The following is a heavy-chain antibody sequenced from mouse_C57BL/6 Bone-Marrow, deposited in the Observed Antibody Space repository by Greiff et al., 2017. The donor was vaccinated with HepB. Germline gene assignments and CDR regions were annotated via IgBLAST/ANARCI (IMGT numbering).Heavy chain of an antibody. CDR3: ERWEVDFDY. D-gene: IGHD1-3*01. J-gene: IGHJ2*01. V-gene: IGHV1-55*01. Sequence: QVQLQQPGAELVKPGASVKMSCKASGYTFTSYWITWVKQRPGQGLEWIGDIYPGSGSTNYNEKFKSKATLTVDTASSTAYMQHSSLTSEDSAVYYCERWEVDFDYWGQGTTLTVSS. CDR2: IYPGSGST. CDR1: GYTFTSYW.